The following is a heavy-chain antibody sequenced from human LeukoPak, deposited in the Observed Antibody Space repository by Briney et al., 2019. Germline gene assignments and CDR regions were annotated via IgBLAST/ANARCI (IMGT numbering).Heavy chain of an antibody. V-gene: IGHV3-21*01. CDR3: ARDWAAVAGSFDY. J-gene: IGHJ4*02. Sequence: GGSLRLSCAASGFTFSSYSMNWVRQAPGKGLEWVSSISSSSSYIYYADSVKGRFTISRDNAKNSLYLQMNSLRAEDTAVYYCARDWAAVAGSFDYWGRGTLVTVSS. CDR2: ISSSSSYI. D-gene: IGHD6-19*01. CDR1: GFTFSSYS.